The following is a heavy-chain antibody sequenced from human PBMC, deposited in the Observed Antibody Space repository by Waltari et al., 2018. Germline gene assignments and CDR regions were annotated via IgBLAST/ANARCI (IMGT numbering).Heavy chain of an antibody. Sequence: EVQLLESGGGLVQPGGSLRLSCEASGFTFSSYAMSWVRQAPGKGLGWVSTINGNGGSTHYADSVKGRFTISRDNSKSTLYVQMNSLRAEDTAVYYCAKVVVSDSPDYCDYWGQGVLVAVSP. D-gene: IGHD2-15*01. J-gene: IGHJ4*02. CDR3: AKVVVSDSPDYCDY. CDR1: GFTFSSYA. V-gene: IGHV3-23*01. CDR2: INGNGGST.